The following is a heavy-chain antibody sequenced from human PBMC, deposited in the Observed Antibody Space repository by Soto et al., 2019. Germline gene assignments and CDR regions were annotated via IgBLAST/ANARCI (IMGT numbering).Heavy chain of an antibody. CDR1: GFTFSSYA. D-gene: IGHD1-26*01. V-gene: IGHV3-23*01. J-gene: IGHJ4*02. CDR3: AKNTELLLSYYFDY. CDR2: ISGSGGST. Sequence: PGCSLGLSCAASGFTFSSYAMSWVRQAPGKGLEWVSAISGSGGSTYYADSVKGRFTISRDNSKNTLYLQMNSLRAEDTAVYYCAKNTELLLSYYFDYWGQGTLVTAPQ.